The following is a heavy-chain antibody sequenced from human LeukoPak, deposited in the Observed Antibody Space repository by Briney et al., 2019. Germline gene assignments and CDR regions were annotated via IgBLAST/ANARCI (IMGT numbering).Heavy chain of an antibody. CDR3: ASGAQSDY. Sequence: GGSLRLARAASGFTFSSYEMNWVRQAPGKGLQWVSYISSSGSTIYYADSVKGRFTISRDNAKNSLYLQMNSLRAEDTAVYYCASGAQSDYWGQGTLVTVSS. CDR1: GFTFSSYE. V-gene: IGHV3-48*03. J-gene: IGHJ4*02. D-gene: IGHD3-10*01. CDR2: ISSSGSTI.